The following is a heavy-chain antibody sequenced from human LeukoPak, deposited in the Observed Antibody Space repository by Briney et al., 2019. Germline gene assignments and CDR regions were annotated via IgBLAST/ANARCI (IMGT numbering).Heavy chain of an antibody. J-gene: IGHJ4*02. V-gene: IGHV3-9*01. CDR3: AKDLTTYGFLGLAY. D-gene: IGHD3-10*01. CDR2: ISRNSGSI. CDR1: GSTFDDYA. Sequence: GGSLRLSCAASGSTFDDYAMHWVRQAPGKGLEWVSGISRNSGSIGYADSVKGRFTISRDNAKNSLYLQMNSLRAEDTALYYCAKDLTTYGFLGLAYWGQGTLVIVSS.